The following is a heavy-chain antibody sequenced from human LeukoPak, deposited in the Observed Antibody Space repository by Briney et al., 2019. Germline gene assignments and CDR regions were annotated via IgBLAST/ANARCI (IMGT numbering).Heavy chain of an antibody. J-gene: IGHJ4*02. D-gene: IGHD3-22*01. V-gene: IGHV3-11*04. CDR3: ARVSRTYNYYDSSGYYDIDY. CDR1: GFTFSDYY. Sequence: TGGSLRLSCAASGFTFSDYYMRWIRQAPGRGLECVSYISSSGSTIYYADSVKGRFTISRDNAKNSLYLQMNSLRAEDTAVYYCARVSRTYNYYDSSGYYDIDYWGQGTLVTVSS. CDR2: ISSSGSTI.